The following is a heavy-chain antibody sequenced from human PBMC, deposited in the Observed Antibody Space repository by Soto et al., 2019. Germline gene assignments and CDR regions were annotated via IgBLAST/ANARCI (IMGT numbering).Heavy chain of an antibody. CDR2: IWYDGSNK. D-gene: IGHD4-17*01. J-gene: IGHJ1*01. CDR1: GFTFSTYG. V-gene: IGHV3-33*03. CDR3: AKGPEGTTVYFQH. Sequence: QVQLVESGGGVVQPGRSLRLSCAASGFTFSTYGMHWVRQAPGKGLEWVAVIWYDGSNKYYVDSVKGRFTISRDNSKNSLYLQMNSLRTEDTALYYCAKGPEGTTVYFQHWGQGTLVTVSS.